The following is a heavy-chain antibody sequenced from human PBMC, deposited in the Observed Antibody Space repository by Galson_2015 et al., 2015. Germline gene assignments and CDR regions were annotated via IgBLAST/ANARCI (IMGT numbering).Heavy chain of an antibody. D-gene: IGHD3-10*01. J-gene: IGHJ4*02. Sequence: KGLEWIGYIYYSGSTNYNSSLKSRVTISVDTSKNQFSLKLTSVTAADTAAYYCARVTNYGSGSYYDDYWSQGTLVTVSS. CDR2: IYYSGST. V-gene: IGHV4-59*01. CDR3: ARVTNYGSGSYYDDY.